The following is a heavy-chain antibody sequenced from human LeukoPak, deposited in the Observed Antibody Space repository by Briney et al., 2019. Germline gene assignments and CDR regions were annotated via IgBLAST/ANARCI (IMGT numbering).Heavy chain of an antibody. V-gene: IGHV3-30-3*01. D-gene: IGHD5-24*01. J-gene: IGHJ3*02. CDR1: GFTFSSYA. CDR2: ISYDGSNK. Sequence: GGSLRLSCAASGFTFSSYAMHWVRQAPGKGLEWVAVISYDGSNKYYADSVKGRFTISRDNSKNTLYLQMNSLRAEDTAVYYCARDWRWAFDIWGQGTMVTVSS. CDR3: ARDWRWAFDI.